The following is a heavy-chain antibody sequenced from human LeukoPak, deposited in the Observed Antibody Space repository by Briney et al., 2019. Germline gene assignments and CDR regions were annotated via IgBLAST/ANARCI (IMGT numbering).Heavy chain of an antibody. Sequence: GALRLSCAASGFTFSSYAMHWVRQAPGKGLEWVAVISYDGSNKYHADSVKGRFTISRDNSKNTLYLQMNSLRAEDTAVYFCACGRKTAYEILTGYYGMDVWGQGTTVTVSS. D-gene: IGHD3-9*01. CDR2: ISYDGSNK. V-gene: IGHV3-30*04. CDR3: ACGRKTAYEILTGYYGMDV. J-gene: IGHJ6*02. CDR1: GFTFSSYA.